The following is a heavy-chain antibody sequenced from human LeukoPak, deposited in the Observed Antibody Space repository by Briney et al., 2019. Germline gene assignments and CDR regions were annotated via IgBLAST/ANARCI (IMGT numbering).Heavy chain of an antibody. CDR3: ARAQYYYDSSGYRYYFDY. V-gene: IGHV3-11*05. J-gene: IGHJ4*02. D-gene: IGHD3-22*01. CDR1: GFTFSNYA. Sequence: GGSLRLSCAASGFTFSNYAMHWVRQAPGKGLEWVSYISSSSSYTNYADSVKGRFTISRDNAKDSLYLQMNSLRAEDTAVYYCARAQYYYDSSGYRYYFDYWGQGTLVTVSS. CDR2: ISSSSSYT.